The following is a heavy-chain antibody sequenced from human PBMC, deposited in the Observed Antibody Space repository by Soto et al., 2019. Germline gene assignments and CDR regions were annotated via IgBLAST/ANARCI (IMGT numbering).Heavy chain of an antibody. Sequence: PSATLSLTCNVSGAALNSGNYYWSWIRQVPGKGLEWIGHIYVTGAVDYNPSLRDRITISQDTSERQFSLNLRLVTAADTAVYYCARLRIATNNYKWFDPWGQGTLVTVSS. J-gene: IGHJ5*02. V-gene: IGHV4-31*03. CDR1: GAALNSGNYY. D-gene: IGHD2-21*01. CDR3: ARLRIATNNYKWFDP. CDR2: IYVTGAV.